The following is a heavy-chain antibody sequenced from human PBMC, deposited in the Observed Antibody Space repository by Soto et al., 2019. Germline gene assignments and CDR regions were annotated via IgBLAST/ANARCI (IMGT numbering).Heavy chain of an antibody. CDR2: IYYSGST. CDR3: ASQKSGYDYVDY. CDR1: GGSISSSSYY. D-gene: IGHD5-12*01. J-gene: IGHJ4*02. V-gene: IGHV4-39*01. Sequence: QLQLQESGPGLVKPSETLSLTCTVSGGSISSSSYYWGWIRQPPGKGLEWIGSIYYSGSTYYNPALTSRVTITVDTSKNQFSLKLSSVTAADTAVYYCASQKSGYDYVDYWGQGTLVTVSS.